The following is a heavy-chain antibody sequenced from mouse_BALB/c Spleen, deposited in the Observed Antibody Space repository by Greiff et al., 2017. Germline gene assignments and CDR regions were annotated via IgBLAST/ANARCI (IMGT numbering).Heavy chain of an antibody. D-gene: IGHD6-1*01. J-gene: IGHJ4*01. CDR3: TRASYAMDY. CDR2: IYPSDSYT. CDR1: GYTFTSYW. V-gene: IGHV1-69*02. Sequence: QVQLKQPGAELVRPGASVKLSCKASGYTFTSYWINWVKQRPGQGLEWIGNIYPSDSYTNYNQKFKDKATLTVDKSSSTAYMQLSSPTSEDSAVYYCTRASYAMDYWGQGTSVTVSS.